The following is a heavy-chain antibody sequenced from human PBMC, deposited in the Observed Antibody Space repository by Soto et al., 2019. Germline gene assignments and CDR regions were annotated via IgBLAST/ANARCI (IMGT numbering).Heavy chain of an antibody. J-gene: IGHJ4*02. V-gene: IGHV1-58*01. D-gene: IGHD5-12*01. CDR3: AASNPGYSGYDFGY. Sequence: QMQLVQSGPEVKKPGTSVKVSCKASGFTFTSSAVQWVRQARGQRVEWIGWIVVGSGNTNYAQKFQERVTITRDMSTSTAYMELSSLRSEDTAVYYCAASNPGYSGYDFGYWGQGTLVTVSS. CDR2: IVVGSGNT. CDR1: GFTFTSSA.